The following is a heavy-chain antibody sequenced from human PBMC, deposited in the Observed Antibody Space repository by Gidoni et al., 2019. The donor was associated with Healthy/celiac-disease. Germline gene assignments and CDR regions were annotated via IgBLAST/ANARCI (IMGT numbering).Heavy chain of an antibody. J-gene: IGHJ3*02. Sequence: QLQLQESGPGLVKPSETLSLTCTVSGGSISSSSYYWGWIRQPPGKGLEWIGSIYYSGSTYYNPSLKSRVTISVDTSKNQFSLKLSSVTAADTAVYYCARGWEGEAFDIWGQGTMVTVSS. CDR3: ARGWEGEAFDI. D-gene: IGHD1-26*01. V-gene: IGHV4-39*07. CDR2: IYYSGST. CDR1: GGSISSSSYY.